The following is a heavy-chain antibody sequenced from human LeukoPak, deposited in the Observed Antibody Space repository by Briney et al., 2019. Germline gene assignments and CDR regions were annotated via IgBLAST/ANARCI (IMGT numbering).Heavy chain of an antibody. Sequence: GGSLRLSCAASGFTFSNYWIHWVRQAPGKGLVWVSRINTDGSTTTYADSVKGRFSISRDNAKNTVYLQMNNLRAEDTAVYFCARWSTTPDTEAGDYWGQGTLVTVSS. CDR3: ARWSTTPDTEAGDY. V-gene: IGHV3-74*01. D-gene: IGHD1/OR15-1a*01. J-gene: IGHJ4*02. CDR1: GFTFSNYW. CDR2: INTDGSTT.